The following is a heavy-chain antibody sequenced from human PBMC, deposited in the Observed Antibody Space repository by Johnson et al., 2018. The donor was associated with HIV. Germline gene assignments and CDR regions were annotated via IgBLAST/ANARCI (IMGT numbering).Heavy chain of an antibody. J-gene: IGHJ3*02. CDR3: VRRFYDSSAFDI. CDR2: IYSDGTT. CDR1: GFTFSNAW. Sequence: VQLVESGGGLVEPGGSLRLSCAASGFTFSNAWMSWVRQAPGKGLEHVSVIYSDGTTYYADFVKGRFTISRDSSKDTLYLQMNSLRAEDTGVYYCVRRFYDSSAFDIWGQGTLVTVSS. V-gene: IGHV3-66*04. D-gene: IGHD3-22*01.